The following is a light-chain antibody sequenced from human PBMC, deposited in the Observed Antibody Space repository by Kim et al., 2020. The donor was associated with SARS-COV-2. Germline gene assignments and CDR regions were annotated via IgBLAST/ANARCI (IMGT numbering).Light chain of an antibody. CDR1: RSVSSSY. J-gene: IGKJ2*01. CDR3: QQYGSSPPT. CDR2: GAS. V-gene: IGKV3-20*01. Sequence: LSTGERATLSCRASRSVSSSYLAWYQQKPGQAPRLLIYGASSRATGIPDRFSGSGSETDFTLTITRLEAEDFAVYYCQQYGSSPPTFGQGTKLEI.